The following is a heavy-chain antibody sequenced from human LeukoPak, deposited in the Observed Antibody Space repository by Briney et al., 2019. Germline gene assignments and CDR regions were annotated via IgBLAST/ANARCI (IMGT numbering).Heavy chain of an antibody. CDR1: GASISGYY. D-gene: IGHD4-17*01. CDR3: TRDIGSGDYVLFDS. J-gene: IGHJ4*02. V-gene: IGHV4-4*07. Sequence: SETLSLTCTVSGASISGYYWSWIRLPAGKGLEWIGRMYNNGSTNCNPSLKSRVSMSVDTSKNQFSLRLKSVTAADTAVYYCTRDIGSGDYVLFDSWGQGTRVTVSS. CDR2: MYNNGST.